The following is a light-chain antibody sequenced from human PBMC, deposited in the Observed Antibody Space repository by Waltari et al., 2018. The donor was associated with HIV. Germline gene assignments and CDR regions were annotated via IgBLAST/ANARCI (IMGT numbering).Light chain of an antibody. CDR1: QDISNY. CDR3: HQYDNLPCYS. Sequence: DIQMTQYPSSQCASVGDRVTITCQASQDISNYLNWYQQKQGKAPKLLIYDASNLDTGVPSRISVSGSGTDITFTISSLQPEVIATYYCHQYDNLPCYSVGQGTKLEIK. J-gene: IGKJ2*03. V-gene: IGKV1-33*01. CDR2: DAS.